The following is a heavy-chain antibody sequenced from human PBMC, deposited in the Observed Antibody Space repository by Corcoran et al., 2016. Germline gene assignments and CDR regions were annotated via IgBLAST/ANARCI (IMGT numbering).Heavy chain of an antibody. CDR2: ISSSSSTI. CDR1: GFTFSSYS. Sequence: EVQLVESGGGLVQPGGSLRLSCAASGFTFSSYSMNWVRQAPGKGLEWVSYISSSSSTIYYADSVKGRFTISRDNAKNSLYLQMNSLRDGDTAVYYCARDTGYSYGYLADYWGQGTLVTVSS. CDR3: ARDTGYSYGYLADY. J-gene: IGHJ4*02. D-gene: IGHD5-18*01. V-gene: IGHV3-48*02.